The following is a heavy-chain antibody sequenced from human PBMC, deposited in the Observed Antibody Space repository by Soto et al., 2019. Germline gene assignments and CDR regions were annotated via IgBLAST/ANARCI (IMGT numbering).Heavy chain of an antibody. Sequence: ASVKVSCKASGYTFTTYGISWVRQAPGQGLEWMGWISPYNGTTKYAEKFQGRVTMTRDTSTSTVYMELSSLRSEDTAVYYCARSTADVHWFDQWGQGTLVNVAS. D-gene: IGHD2-21*02. V-gene: IGHV1-18*04. J-gene: IGHJ5*02. CDR1: GYTFTTYG. CDR3: ARSTADVHWFDQ. CDR2: ISPYNGTT.